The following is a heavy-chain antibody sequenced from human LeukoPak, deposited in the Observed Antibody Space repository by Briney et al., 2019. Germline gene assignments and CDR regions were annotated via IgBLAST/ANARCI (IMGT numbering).Heavy chain of an antibody. J-gene: IGHJ6*02. CDR2: ISGSDGGT. Sequence: GGSLRLSCAASGFTFSSYAMTWVRQAPGKGLKWVSAISGSDGGTYYADSVKGRFTISRDNSRNTLYLQMNSLRAEDTAVYYCAKPGYYYYYGMDVWGQGTTVTVSS. CDR3: AKPGYYYYYGMDV. CDR1: GFTFSSYA. V-gene: IGHV3-23*01.